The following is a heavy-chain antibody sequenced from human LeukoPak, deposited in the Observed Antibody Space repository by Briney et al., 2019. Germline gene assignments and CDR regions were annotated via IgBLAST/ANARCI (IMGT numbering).Heavy chain of an antibody. CDR2: INPNSGGT. CDR3: ARPYYYDSSGYYYLHAFDI. Sequence: ASVKVSCKASGYTFTGYFMHWVRRAPGQGLEWMGWINPNSGGTNYAQKFQGRVTMTRDTSISTAYMELSRLRSDDTAVYYCARPYYYDSSGYYYLHAFDIWGQGTMVTVSS. V-gene: IGHV1-2*02. CDR1: GYTFTGYF. J-gene: IGHJ3*02. D-gene: IGHD3-22*01.